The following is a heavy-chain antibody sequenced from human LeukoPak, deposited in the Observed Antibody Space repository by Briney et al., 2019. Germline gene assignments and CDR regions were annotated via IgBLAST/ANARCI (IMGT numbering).Heavy chain of an antibody. CDR2: MNPNSGNT. J-gene: IGHJ1*01. V-gene: IGHV1-8*01. CDR3: ARDSGSYYREYFQH. CDR1: GYTFTSYD. D-gene: IGHD1-26*01. Sequence: ASVKVSCKASGYTFTSYDINWVRQATGQGLEWMGWMNPNSGNTGYAQKFQGRVTMTRNTSISTAYMELSSLRSEDTAVYYCARDSGSYYREYFQHWGQGTLVTVSS.